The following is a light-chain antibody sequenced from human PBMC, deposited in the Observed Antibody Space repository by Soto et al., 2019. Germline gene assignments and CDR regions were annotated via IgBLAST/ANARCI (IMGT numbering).Light chain of an antibody. CDR3: QSYDSSLSVV. Sequence: QSVLTQPPLVSGAPGQRVTISYTGSSSNIGAGYDVHWYQQLPGTAPKLLIYGNSNRPSGVPDRFSGSKSGTSASLAITGLQAEDEADYYCQSYDSSLSVVFGGGTKLTVL. CDR2: GNS. J-gene: IGLJ2*01. V-gene: IGLV1-40*01. CDR1: SSNIGAGYD.